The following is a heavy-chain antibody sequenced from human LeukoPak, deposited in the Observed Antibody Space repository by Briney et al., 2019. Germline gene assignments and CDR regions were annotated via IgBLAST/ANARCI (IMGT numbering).Heavy chain of an antibody. J-gene: IGHJ6*03. CDR2: IIPIFGTA. Sequence: GASVKVSCKASGGTFSSYAISWVRQAPGQGLEWMGGIIPIFGTANYAQKFQGRVTITTDESTSTAYMELSSLRSEDTAVYYCARDGHCDILTGYKYYYMDVWGKGTTVTVSS. CDR1: GGTFSSYA. CDR3: ARDGHCDILTGYKYYYMDV. V-gene: IGHV1-69*05. D-gene: IGHD3-9*01.